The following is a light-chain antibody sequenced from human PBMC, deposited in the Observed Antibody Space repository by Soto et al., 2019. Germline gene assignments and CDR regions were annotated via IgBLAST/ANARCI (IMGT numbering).Light chain of an antibody. CDR1: QSLNNH. V-gene: IGKV3-11*01. CDR3: QQRGGWPPT. J-gene: IGKJ1*01. CDR2: ESF. Sequence: EIVLTQSPATLSLSPGERATLSCRASQSLNNHLAWYQHKPGQAPRLLIYESFNRAIGIPVRFSGSGYGTDFSLTIDSLESEDFAVYYFQQRGGWPPTFGQGTNVEI.